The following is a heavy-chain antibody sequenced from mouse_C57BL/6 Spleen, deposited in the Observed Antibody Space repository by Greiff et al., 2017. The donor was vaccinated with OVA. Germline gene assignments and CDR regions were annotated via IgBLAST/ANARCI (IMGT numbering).Heavy chain of an antibody. J-gene: IGHJ4*01. CDR3: TIPLYGKAYYAMDY. CDR2: IWTGGGT. CDR1: GFSLTSYA. V-gene: IGHV2-9-1*01. D-gene: IGHD2-1*01. Sequence: VQLQQSGPGLVAPSQSLSITCTVSGFSLTSYAISWVRQPPGKGLEWLGVIWTGGGTNYNSALKSRLSISKDNSKSQVFLKMNSLQTDDTARYYCTIPLYGKAYYAMDYWGQGTSVTVSS.